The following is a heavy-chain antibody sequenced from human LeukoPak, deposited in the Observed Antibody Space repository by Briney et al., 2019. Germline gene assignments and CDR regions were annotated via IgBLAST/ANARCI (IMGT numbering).Heavy chain of an antibody. CDR3: ARGGVTSVVDV. D-gene: IGHD4-23*01. Sequence: ASVKVSCKASGYTFTGYYMHWVRQAPGQGLEWMGWINPNSGGTNYAQKFQGRVTITADESTSTAYMELSSLGSEDTAVYYCARGGVTSVVDVWGKGTTVTISS. J-gene: IGHJ6*04. CDR1: GYTFTGYY. V-gene: IGHV1-2*02. CDR2: INPNSGGT.